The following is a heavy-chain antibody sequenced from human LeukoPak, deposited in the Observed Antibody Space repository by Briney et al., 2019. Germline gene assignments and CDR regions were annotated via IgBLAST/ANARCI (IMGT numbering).Heavy chain of an antibody. CDR1: GGSISSYY. D-gene: IGHD3-22*01. J-gene: IGHJ4*02. CDR2: IYYSGST. CDR3: ARVTGYVIEDYFDY. Sequence: PSETLSLTCTVSGGSISSYYWSWIRQPPGKGLEWTGYIYYSGSTNYNPSLKSRVTISVDTSKNQFSLKLRSVTAADTAVYYCARVTGYVIEDYFDYWGQGTLVTVSS. V-gene: IGHV4-59*01.